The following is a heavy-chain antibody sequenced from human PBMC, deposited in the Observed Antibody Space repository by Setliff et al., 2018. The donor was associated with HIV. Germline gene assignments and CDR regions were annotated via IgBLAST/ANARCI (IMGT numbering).Heavy chain of an antibody. CDR1: GGSITSNSYY. Sequence: SETLSLTCSLSGGSITSNSYYWSWIRQPAGNGLEWIGHTYPSGSTNYNPSLKSRVTISVDTSKNQFSLELSSVTAADTAVYYCARGSRGYSYAYYYYYMDVWG. V-gene: IGHV4-61*10. CDR3: ARGSRGYSYAYYYYYMDV. CDR2: TYPSGST. J-gene: IGHJ6*03. D-gene: IGHD5-18*01.